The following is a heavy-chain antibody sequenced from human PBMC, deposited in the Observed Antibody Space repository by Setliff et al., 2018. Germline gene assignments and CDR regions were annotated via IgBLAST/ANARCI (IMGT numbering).Heavy chain of an antibody. J-gene: IGHJ4*02. CDR1: GGTFSSYA. Sequence: ASVKVSCKASGGTFSSYAISWVRQAPGQGLEWMGRINPNSGGTNYAQKFQGRVTMTRDTSISTAYMELSRLRSDDTAVYYCATSYSGSYYGYWGQGTLVTVS. CDR3: ATSYSGSYYGY. CDR2: INPNSGGT. V-gene: IGHV1-2*06. D-gene: IGHD1-26*01.